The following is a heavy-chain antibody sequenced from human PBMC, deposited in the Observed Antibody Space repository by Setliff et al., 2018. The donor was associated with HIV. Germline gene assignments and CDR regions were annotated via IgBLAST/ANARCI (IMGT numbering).Heavy chain of an antibody. D-gene: IGHD6-13*01. V-gene: IGHV4-34*01. Sequence: SETLSLTCAVYGGSFSGYYWSWIRQPPGKGLEWIGEINHSGSTNYNPSLKSRVTISVDTSMDQFSLKLNSVTAADTAVYYCAAASSWDPLLDYWGQGTPVTVSS. CDR2: INHSGST. CDR3: AAASSWDPLLDY. CDR1: GGSFSGYY. J-gene: IGHJ4*02.